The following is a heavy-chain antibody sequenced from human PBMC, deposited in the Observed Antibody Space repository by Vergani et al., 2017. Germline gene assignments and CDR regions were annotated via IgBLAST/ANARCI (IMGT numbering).Heavy chain of an antibody. V-gene: IGHV3-30*18. Sequence: QVHLVESGGGVVQPGRSLTLSCVASGFSFRGHGMHWVRQAPGKGLEWVAMISYDGDRRDYGDFAKGRFTISRDSSKTVYLQMNSLRVEDTAMYFCAKDFSYSTALPHFDSRGQGTLVTVSS. CDR1: GFSFRGHG. D-gene: IGHD4-11*01. CDR3: AKDFSYSTALPHFDS. J-gene: IGHJ4*02. CDR2: ISYDGDRR.